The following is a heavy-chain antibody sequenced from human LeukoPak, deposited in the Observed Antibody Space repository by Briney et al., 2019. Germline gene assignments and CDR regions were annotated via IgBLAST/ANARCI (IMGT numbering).Heavy chain of an antibody. CDR3: ARVGIPYSGSYAGY. J-gene: IGHJ4*02. CDR2: IIPIFGTA. V-gene: IGHV1-69*05. D-gene: IGHD1-26*01. CDR1: GGTFSSYA. Sequence: GASVKVSRKASGGTFSSYAISWVRQAPGQGLEWMGGIIPIFGTANYAQKFQGRVTMTRDMSTSTVYMELSSLRSEDTAVYYCARVGIPYSGSYAGYWGQGTLVTVSS.